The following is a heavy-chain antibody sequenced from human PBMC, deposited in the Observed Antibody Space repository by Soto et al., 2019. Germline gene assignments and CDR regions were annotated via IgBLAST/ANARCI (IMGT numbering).Heavy chain of an antibody. CDR2: IIPIFGTA. J-gene: IGHJ6*02. D-gene: IGHD3-22*01. V-gene: IGHV1-69*13. CDR1: GGTFSSYA. Sequence: ASVKVSCKASGGTFSSYAISWVRQAPGQGLEWMGGIIPIFGTANYAQKFQGRVTITADESTSTAYMELSSLRSEDTAVYYCARDTRSYYYDSSGYLVDVWGQGTTVTVSS. CDR3: ARDTRSYYYDSSGYLVDV.